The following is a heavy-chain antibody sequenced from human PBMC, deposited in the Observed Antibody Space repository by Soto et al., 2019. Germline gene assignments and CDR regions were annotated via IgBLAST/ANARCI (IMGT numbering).Heavy chain of an antibody. D-gene: IGHD2-8*02. V-gene: IGHV1-2*02. Sequence: HEHLVQSGAEVKRPGASLKVSCKASGYSFTGYYIHWVRQAPGQGLEWMGWINPDSGATNYAQNFQGRVTVTSNPSISTASMDLTSLTSDDTAVYYCARGDYGTGGYPFPYFDYWGQGTLVIVSS. CDR3: ARGDYGTGGYPFPYFDY. CDR1: GYSFTGYY. J-gene: IGHJ4*02. CDR2: INPDSGAT.